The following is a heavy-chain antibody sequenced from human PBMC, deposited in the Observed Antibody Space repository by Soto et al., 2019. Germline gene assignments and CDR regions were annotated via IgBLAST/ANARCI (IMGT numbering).Heavy chain of an antibody. V-gene: IGHV5-10-1*01. CDR2: IDPSDSYT. CDR3: ARLFKLGSRSRAFDI. J-gene: IGHJ3*02. CDR1: GYSFTSYW. Sequence: GESLKISCKGSGYSFTSYWISWVRQMPGKGLEWMGRIDPSDSYTNYSPSFQGHVTISADKSISTAYLQWSSLKASDTAMYYCARLFKLGSRSRAFDIWGQGTMVTVSS. D-gene: IGHD7-27*01.